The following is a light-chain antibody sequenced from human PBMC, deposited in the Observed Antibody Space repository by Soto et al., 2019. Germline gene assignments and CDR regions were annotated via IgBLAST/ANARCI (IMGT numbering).Light chain of an antibody. Sequence: AIRMSQSPASFSASRGDRVTITCRASQGISSYLAWYQQKPGKAPKLLIYAASTLQSGVPSRFSGSGSGTDFTLTISCLPSEDFATYYCQQYYSYPPTFGQGTKV. J-gene: IGKJ1*01. CDR2: AAS. CDR1: QGISSY. V-gene: IGKV1-8*01. CDR3: QQYYSYPPT.